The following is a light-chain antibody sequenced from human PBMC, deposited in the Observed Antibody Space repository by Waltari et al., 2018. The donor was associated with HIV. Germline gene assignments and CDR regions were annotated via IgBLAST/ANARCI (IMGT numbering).Light chain of an antibody. CDR2: DVS. CDR3: CSYAGTYTFVV. Sequence: QSALTQPRSLSGSPGQSVTISSTGTSSDAGSYNYVSWYQHHPGKAPNLMLYDVSERPSGVPDRFSGSKSGNTASLTISGLQAEDEADYYCCSYAGTYTFVVFGGGTKLTVL. J-gene: IGLJ2*01. V-gene: IGLV2-11*01. CDR1: SSDAGSYNY.